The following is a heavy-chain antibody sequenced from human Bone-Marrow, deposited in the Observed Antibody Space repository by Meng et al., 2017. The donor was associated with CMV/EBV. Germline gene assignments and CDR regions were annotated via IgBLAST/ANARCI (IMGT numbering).Heavy chain of an antibody. CDR1: GFTFSSYE. CDR3: ARDQASPYSGSAPDVDY. J-gene: IGHJ4*02. CDR2: ISSSGTYI. Sequence: GESLKISCAASGFTFSSYEMKWVRQAPGKGLEWVSYISSSGTYIYYADSLKGRFTISRDNAKNSLYLQMNSLRADDTAVYYCARDQASPYSGSAPDVDYWGQGTLVTVSS. V-gene: IGHV3-21*05. D-gene: IGHD6-19*01.